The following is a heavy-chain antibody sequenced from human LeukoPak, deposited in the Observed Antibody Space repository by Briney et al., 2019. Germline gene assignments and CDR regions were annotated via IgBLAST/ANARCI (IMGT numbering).Heavy chain of an antibody. J-gene: IGHJ4*02. V-gene: IGHV1-8*03. D-gene: IGHD1-1*01. CDR1: GYTFTSYD. CDR2: MNPNSGNT. CDR3: ARASVQLEPYFDY. Sequence: ASVKVSCKASGYTFTSYDINWVRQATGQGLEWMGRMNPNSGNTGYPQKFQGRVTITRDTSISTAYMELSRLRSDDTAVYYCARASVQLEPYFDYWGQGTLVTVSS.